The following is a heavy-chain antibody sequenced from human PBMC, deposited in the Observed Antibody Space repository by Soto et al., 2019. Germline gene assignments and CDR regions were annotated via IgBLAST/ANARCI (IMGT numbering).Heavy chain of an antibody. Sequence: KPSETLSLTCAASGYSISSGYYWGWIRQPPGKGLEWIGSIYHSGSTYYNPSLKSRVTISVDTSKNQFSLKLSSVTAADTAVYYCARGAHYYDSSGYYPLDYWGQGTLVTVS. J-gene: IGHJ4*02. V-gene: IGHV4-38-2*01. CDR3: ARGAHYYDSSGYYPLDY. D-gene: IGHD3-22*01. CDR2: IYHSGST. CDR1: GYSISSGYY.